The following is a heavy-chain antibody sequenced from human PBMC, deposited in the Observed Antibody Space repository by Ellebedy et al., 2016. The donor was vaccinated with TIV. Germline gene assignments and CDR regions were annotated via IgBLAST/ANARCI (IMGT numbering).Heavy chain of an antibody. V-gene: IGHV3-48*02. D-gene: IGHD1-20*01. CDR2: ISPTSGSTI. CDR3: VRGAFDNSFDI. CDR1: GFTFRSYS. Sequence: GESLKISXAASGFTFRSYSLDWVRQAPGKRLEWISYISPTSGSTIYYADSVRGRFTISKNTAKNTLYLQMRSLRDEDTAVYYCVRGAFDNSFDIWGQGTLVTVSS. J-gene: IGHJ3*02.